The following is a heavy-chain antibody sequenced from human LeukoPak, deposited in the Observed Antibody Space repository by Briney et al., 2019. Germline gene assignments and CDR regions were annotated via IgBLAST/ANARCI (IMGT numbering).Heavy chain of an antibody. CDR2: ISGSGGST. J-gene: IGHJ3*02. Sequence: PGGSLRLSCAASGFTVSSNYMSWIRQAPGKGLEWVSAISGSGGSTYYADSVKGRFTISRDNSKNTLYLQMNSLRAEDTAVYYCARDLWCGADCYGTFDIWGQGTMVSVSS. CDR3: ARDLWCGADCYGTFDI. D-gene: IGHD2-21*02. V-gene: IGHV3-23*01. CDR1: GFTVSSNY.